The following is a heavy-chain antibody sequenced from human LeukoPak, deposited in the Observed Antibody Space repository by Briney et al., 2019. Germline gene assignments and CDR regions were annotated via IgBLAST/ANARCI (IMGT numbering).Heavy chain of an antibody. CDR1: GGSISSYY. V-gene: IGHV4-59*08. CDR2: IYYSGTT. D-gene: IGHD2-21*01. CDR3: ARFPRVNSIDY. J-gene: IGHJ4*02. Sequence: SETLSLTCTVAGGSISSYYWSWIRQPPGRVLEWIGYIYYSGTTNYNPSLKSRVTMSVDTSRNQFSLRLSSVTAADTAVYYCARFPRVNSIDYWGQGALVTVSS.